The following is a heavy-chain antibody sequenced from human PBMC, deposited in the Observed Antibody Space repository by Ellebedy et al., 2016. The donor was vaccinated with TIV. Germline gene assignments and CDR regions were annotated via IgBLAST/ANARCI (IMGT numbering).Heavy chain of an antibody. CDR1: GFSFSDFW. J-gene: IGHJ4*02. V-gene: IGHV3-7*01. D-gene: IGHD1-26*01. Sequence: GGSLRLSXTASGFSFSDFWMNWVRQAPGKGLEWVGNIKQDASETLYVDSVKGRFTISRDNARNSLYLQINDLRAEDTAVYYCAGSWGWRHEYWGQGTLVTVSS. CDR2: IKQDASET. CDR3: AGSWGWRHEY.